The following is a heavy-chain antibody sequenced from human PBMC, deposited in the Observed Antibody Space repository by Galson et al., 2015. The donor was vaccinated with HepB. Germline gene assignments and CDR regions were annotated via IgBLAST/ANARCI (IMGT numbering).Heavy chain of an antibody. V-gene: IGHV3-53*01. Sequence: SLRLSCAASGFTVSSNYMSWVRQAPGKGLEWVSVIYSGGSTYYADSVKGRFTISRDNSKNTLYLQMNSLRAEDTAVYYCARGGWHADTAMVTDDAFDIWGQGTMVTVSS. J-gene: IGHJ3*02. CDR1: GFTVSSNY. CDR2: IYSGGST. CDR3: ARGGWHADTAMVTDDAFDI. D-gene: IGHD5-18*01.